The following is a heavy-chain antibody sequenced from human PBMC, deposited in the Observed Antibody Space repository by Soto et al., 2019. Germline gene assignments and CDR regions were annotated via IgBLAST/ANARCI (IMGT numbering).Heavy chain of an antibody. Sequence: GSLRLSCSASGFTFSIYAMSWVLQAPGKGLEWVSAISGSGGSTYYADSVKGRFTISRDNSKNTLYLQMDSLRAEDTAVYYCAKAPLPLGSYFDYWGQGTLVTVS. CDR1: GFTFSIYA. V-gene: IGHV3-23*01. D-gene: IGHD7-27*01. CDR2: ISGSGGST. CDR3: AKAPLPLGSYFDY. J-gene: IGHJ4*02.